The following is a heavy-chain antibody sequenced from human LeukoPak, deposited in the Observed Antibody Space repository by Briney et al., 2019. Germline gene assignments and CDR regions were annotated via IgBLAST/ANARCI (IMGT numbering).Heavy chain of an antibody. V-gene: IGHV1-2*02. Sequence: GASVKVSCKASGYTFTGYFIHWVRQAPGQGLEWMGWINCNRGDTKYAEKFQGRVTMSGDTPTSTVYMDLSGLTSDDTALYFCARDSLAESTWALDSWGQGTLVTVSS. CDR1: GYTFTGYF. CDR2: INCNRGDT. J-gene: IGHJ4*02. D-gene: IGHD3-16*01. CDR3: ARDSLAESTWALDS.